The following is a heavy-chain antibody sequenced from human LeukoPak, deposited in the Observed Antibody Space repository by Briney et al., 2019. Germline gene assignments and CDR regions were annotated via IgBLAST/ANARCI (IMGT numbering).Heavy chain of an antibody. J-gene: IGHJ6*03. CDR1: GFTFSSYA. D-gene: IGHD6-19*01. CDR3: AKDQWLVHGWSENYYYYMDV. V-gene: IGHV3-23*01. Sequence: GGSLRLSCAASGFTFSSYAMSWVRQAPGKGLEWVSAIRGSGGSTYYADSVKGRFTISRDNSKNTLYLQMNSLRAEDTAVYYCAKDQWLVHGWSENYYYYMDVWGKGTTVTVSS. CDR2: IRGSGGST.